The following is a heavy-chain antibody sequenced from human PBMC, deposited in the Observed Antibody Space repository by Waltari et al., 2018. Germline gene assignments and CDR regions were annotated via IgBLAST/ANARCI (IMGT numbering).Heavy chain of an antibody. D-gene: IGHD2-15*01. V-gene: IGHV4-31*03. Sequence: QVQLQESGPGLVKPSQTLSLTCTVSGGSIRSGGYYWSWIRQHPGKGLEWFGYIYYSGSTYYHPSLKSRVTISVDTSKNQFSLKLSSVTAADTAVYYCARVVAKGAPYYYMDVWGKGTTVTVSS. CDR1: GGSIRSGGYY. CDR3: ARVVAKGAPYYYMDV. CDR2: IYYSGST. J-gene: IGHJ6*03.